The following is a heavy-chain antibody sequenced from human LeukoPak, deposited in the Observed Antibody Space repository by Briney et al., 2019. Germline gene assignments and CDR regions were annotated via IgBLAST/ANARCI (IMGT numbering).Heavy chain of an antibody. CDR1: QFTFRSFD. Sequence: GVSLRLSCAASQFTFRSFDMNWVRQAPGKGLEWVAHISTGSSTKYYADSVKGRFTISRDDAKNSVYLQMNSLRADDTAVYYCARAFDYWGQGTLVTVAS. V-gene: IGHV3-48*01. CDR3: ARAFDY. CDR2: ISTGSSTK. J-gene: IGHJ4*01.